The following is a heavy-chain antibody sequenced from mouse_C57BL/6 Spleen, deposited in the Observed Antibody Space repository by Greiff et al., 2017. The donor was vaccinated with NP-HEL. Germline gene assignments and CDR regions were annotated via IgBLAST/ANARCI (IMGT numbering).Heavy chain of an antibody. CDR3: ASYDYERPFAY. V-gene: IGHV2-2*01. CDR2: IWSGGST. CDR1: GFSLTSYG. J-gene: IGHJ3*01. Sequence: VKLVESGPGLVQPSQSLSITCTVSGFSLTSYGVHWVRQSPGKGLEWLGVIWSGGSTDYNAAFISRLSISKDNSKSQVFFKMNSLQADDTAIYYCASYDYERPFAYWGQGTLVTVSA. D-gene: IGHD2-4*01.